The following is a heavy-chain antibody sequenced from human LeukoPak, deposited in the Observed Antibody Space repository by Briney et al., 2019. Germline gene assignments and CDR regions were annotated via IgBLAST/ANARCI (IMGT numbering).Heavy chain of an antibody. CDR2: IKQDGSEK. V-gene: IGHV3-7*01. CDR3: ARDPTMVRGGEYYGMDV. J-gene: IGHJ6*02. Sequence: GGSLRLSCAASGFTFSSYWMSWVRQAPGKGLEWVANIKQDGSEKYYVDSVKGRFTISRDNAKNSLYLQMNSLRAEDTAVYYCARDPTMVRGGEYYGMDVWAKGPRSPSP. CDR1: GFTFSSYW. D-gene: IGHD3-10*01.